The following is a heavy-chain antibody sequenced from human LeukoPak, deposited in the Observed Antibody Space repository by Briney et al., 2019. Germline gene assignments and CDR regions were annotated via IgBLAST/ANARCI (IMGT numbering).Heavy chain of an antibody. J-gene: IGHJ5*02. V-gene: IGHV3-64*01. CDR3: ARDLRLKQANWFDP. CDR2: ISSNGGST. Sequence: GGSLRLSCAASGFTFSSYAMHWVRQAPGKGLEYVSAISSNGGSTYYANSVKGRFTISRDNPKNSLYLQMNSLRAEDTAVYYCARDLRLKQANWFDPWGQGTLVTVSS. D-gene: IGHD3-3*01. CDR1: GFTFSSYA.